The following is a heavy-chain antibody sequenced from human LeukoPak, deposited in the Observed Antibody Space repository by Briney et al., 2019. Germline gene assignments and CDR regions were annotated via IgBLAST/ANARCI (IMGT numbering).Heavy chain of an antibody. CDR3: ARRMGGSGYGDGAFDI. CDR1: GFTFSSYA. V-gene: IGHV3-23*01. CDR2: ISGSGGST. Sequence: GGSLRLSCAASGFTFSSYAMSWVRQAPGKGLEWVSAISGSGGSTYYADSVKGRFTISRDNSKNTLYLQMNSLRAEDTAVYYCARRMGGSGYGDGAFDIWGQGTMVTVSS. J-gene: IGHJ3*02. D-gene: IGHD5-12*01.